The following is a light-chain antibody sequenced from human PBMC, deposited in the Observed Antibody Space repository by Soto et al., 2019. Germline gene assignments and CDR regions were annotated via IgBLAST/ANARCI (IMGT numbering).Light chain of an antibody. CDR2: GAS. Sequence: EIVMTQSPATLSVSPGERATLSCRASQSVSSNLAWYQQKPGQAPRLLIYGASTRATGIPARFSGSGSGTEFTLTISSLKSEDFEVYYCQKYNNWPPGNTFGQGTKVDIK. J-gene: IGKJ2*01. V-gene: IGKV3-15*01. CDR3: QKYNNWPPGNT. CDR1: QSVSSN.